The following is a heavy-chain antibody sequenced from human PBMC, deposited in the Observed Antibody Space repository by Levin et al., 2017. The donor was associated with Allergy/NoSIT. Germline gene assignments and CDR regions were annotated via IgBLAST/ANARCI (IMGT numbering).Heavy chain of an antibody. D-gene: IGHD6-19*01. Sequence: GASVKVSCKASGYIFTSYDINWVRQATGQGLEWMGWMNTNSGNTGFAQKFQGRVTMTRNTSISTAYMELSSLRSEDTAVYYCARDRGGIVVAMGNWGQGTLVTVSS. J-gene: IGHJ4*02. CDR1: GYIFTSYD. CDR2: MNTNSGNT. V-gene: IGHV1-8*01. CDR3: ARDRGGIVVAMGN.